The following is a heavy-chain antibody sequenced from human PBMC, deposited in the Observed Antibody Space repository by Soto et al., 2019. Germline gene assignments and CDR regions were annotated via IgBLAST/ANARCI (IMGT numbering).Heavy chain of an antibody. Sequence: QVQLQQWGAGLLKPSETLSLTCAVYGGSFSDYYWHWIRQPPGKGLEWIGEINHSGNTNYNPARKSRVAISVDTSENQFSLKLTSVTAADTAVYYCARGSSDGYTHSWGQGTLVTVSS. D-gene: IGHD5-12*01. CDR3: ARGSSDGYTHS. CDR1: GGSFSDYY. J-gene: IGHJ4*02. V-gene: IGHV4-34*01. CDR2: INHSGNT.